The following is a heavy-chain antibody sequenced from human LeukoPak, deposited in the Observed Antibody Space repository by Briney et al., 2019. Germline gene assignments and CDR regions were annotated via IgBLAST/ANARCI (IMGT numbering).Heavy chain of an antibody. CDR1: GGSISSSSYY. CDR2: IYYSGST. Sequence: SETLSLTCTVSGGSISSSSYYWGWIRQPPGKGLEWIGSIYYSGSTYYNPSLKSRVTISVDTSKNQFSLKLSSVTAADTAVYYCARRDSSGPTHAFDIWGQGTMVTVSS. CDR3: ARRDSSGPTHAFDI. D-gene: IGHD3-22*01. J-gene: IGHJ3*02. V-gene: IGHV4-39*01.